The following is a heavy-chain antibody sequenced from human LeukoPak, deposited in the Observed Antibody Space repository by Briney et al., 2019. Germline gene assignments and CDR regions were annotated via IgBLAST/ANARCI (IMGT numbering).Heavy chain of an antibody. Sequence: SETLSLTCTVSGGSISSYYWSWIRQPPGKGLEWMGYIYYSGSTNYNPSLKSRVTISVDTSKNQFSMKLSSVTAADTAVYYCARRHYYDSSGYYYLAFDIWGQGTMVTVSS. CDR3: ARRHYYDSSGYYYLAFDI. CDR1: GGSISSYY. V-gene: IGHV4-59*01. J-gene: IGHJ3*02. D-gene: IGHD3-22*01. CDR2: IYYSGST.